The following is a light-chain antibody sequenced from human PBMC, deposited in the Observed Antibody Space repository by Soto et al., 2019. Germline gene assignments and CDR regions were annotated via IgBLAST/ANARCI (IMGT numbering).Light chain of an antibody. CDR2: GVS. V-gene: IGKV3-20*01. CDR1: QSVTSN. J-gene: IGKJ4*01. Sequence: EIVMTQSPATLSVSPGERATLSCRASQSVTSNLAWYQQKPGQAPRLLMYGVSTRATGIPDRFSGSGSGTDFTLTISRLEPEDFAVYYCQQYGSSPPGLTFGGGTKVDIK. CDR3: QQYGSSPPGLT.